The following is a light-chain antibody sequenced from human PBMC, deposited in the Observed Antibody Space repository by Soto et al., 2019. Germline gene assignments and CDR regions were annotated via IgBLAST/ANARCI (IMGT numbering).Light chain of an antibody. J-gene: IGKJ4*01. CDR1: QDISKW. Sequence: DIQMTQSPSFVSASVGDRVTITCRASQDISKWLAWYQQKPGRAPKILIFAASTLQRVVPSRFSCSGSGTDFTLTNSSLQPEDSATYYCQQADSIPLTFGGGTKVDFK. V-gene: IGKV1-12*01. CDR3: QQADSIPLT. CDR2: AAS.